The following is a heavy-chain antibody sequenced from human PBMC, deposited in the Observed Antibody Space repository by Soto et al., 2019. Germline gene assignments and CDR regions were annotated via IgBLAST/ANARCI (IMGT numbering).Heavy chain of an antibody. CDR3: VRVGPATTMTTGAFEV. V-gene: IGHV3-74*01. J-gene: IGHJ3*01. D-gene: IGHD4-17*01. CDR1: GFTFSSYW. CDR2: MSSYGTST. Sequence: EGQLVESGGGLVQPGGSLRLSCAASGFTFSSYWMHWVRRAPGQGLMWVSRMSSYGTSTTYADSVKGRFTISRDNAKNTLYLQMTSLRVEDTAVYFCVRVGPATTMTTGAFEVWGQGTMVTVSS.